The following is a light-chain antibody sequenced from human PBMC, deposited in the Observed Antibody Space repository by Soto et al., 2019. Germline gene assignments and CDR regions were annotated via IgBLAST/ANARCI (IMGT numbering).Light chain of an antibody. CDR2: GAS. CDR3: QQYARSSLMFT. J-gene: IGKJ2*01. Sequence: ETVLTQSPGTLSLSPGERATLSCRASQSVTSDFLAWYQHKPGQAPRLLIYGASTRATGVPNRFSGSGSGTDFTLTITRLGREDFAVYYYQQYARSSLMFTFGQGTKLGL. CDR1: QSVTSDF. V-gene: IGKV3-20*01.